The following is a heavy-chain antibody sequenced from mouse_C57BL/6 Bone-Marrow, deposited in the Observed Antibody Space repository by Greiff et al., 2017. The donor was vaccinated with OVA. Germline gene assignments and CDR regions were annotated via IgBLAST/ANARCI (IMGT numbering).Heavy chain of an antibody. CDR1: GFTFSDYG. V-gene: IGHV5-15*01. CDR2: ISNLAYSI. J-gene: IGHJ3*01. Sequence: EVKLVESGGGLVQPGGSLKLSCAASGFTFSDYGMAWVRQAPRKGPEWVAFISNLAYSIYYADTVTGRFTISRENAKNTLYLEMSSLRSEDKDMYYCARDDDTGRDAGFAYWGQGTLVTVSA. D-gene: IGHD2-3*01. CDR3: ARDDDTGRDAGFAY.